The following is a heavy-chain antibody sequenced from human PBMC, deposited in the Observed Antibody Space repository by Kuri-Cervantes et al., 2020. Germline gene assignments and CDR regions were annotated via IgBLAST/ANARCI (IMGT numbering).Heavy chain of an antibody. CDR2: INHSGST. V-gene: IGHV4-34*01. D-gene: IGHD3-3*01. CDR1: GGSFSGYY. Sequence: GSLRLSCAVYGGSFSGYYWSWIRQPPGKGLEWIGEINHSGSTNYNPSLKSRVTISVDKSKNQFSLKLSSVTAADTAVYYCARGTITIQGGDDAFDIWGQGTVVTVSS. J-gene: IGHJ3*02. CDR3: ARGTITIQGGDDAFDI.